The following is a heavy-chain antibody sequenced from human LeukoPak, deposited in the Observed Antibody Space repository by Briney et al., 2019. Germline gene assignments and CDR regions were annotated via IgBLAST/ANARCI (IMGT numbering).Heavy chain of an antibody. J-gene: IGHJ4*02. Sequence: GASVKVSCKASGYTFTSYAMHWVRQAPGQRLEWMGWINAGNGNTKYSQKFQGRVTITRDTSASTAYMELSSLRSEDTAVYYCARDGSPLLLWFGELLEGTYFDYWGQGTLVTVSS. CDR2: INAGNGNT. D-gene: IGHD3-10*01. CDR1: GYTFTSYA. V-gene: IGHV1-3*01. CDR3: ARDGSPLLLWFGELLEGTYFDY.